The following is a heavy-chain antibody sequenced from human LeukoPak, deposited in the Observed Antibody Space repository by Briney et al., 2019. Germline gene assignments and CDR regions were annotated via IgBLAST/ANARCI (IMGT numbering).Heavy chain of an antibody. J-gene: IGHJ4*02. Sequence: GGSLRLSCAASGFTFSSYSMNWVRQAPGKGLEWVSSISSSSSYIYYADSVKGRFTISRDNAKNSLYLQMNSLRAEDTAVYYCARGFGVGATDDYWGQGTLVTVSS. CDR2: ISSSSSYI. V-gene: IGHV3-21*01. CDR1: GFTFSSYS. CDR3: ARGFGVGATDDY. D-gene: IGHD1-26*01.